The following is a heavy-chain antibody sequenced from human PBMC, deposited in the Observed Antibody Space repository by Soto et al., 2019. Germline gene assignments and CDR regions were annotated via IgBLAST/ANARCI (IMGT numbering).Heavy chain of an antibody. J-gene: IGHJ4*02. CDR3: AKVDAYRYRTDH. CDR2: IGRTNNT. Sequence: VGSLRLSCAASGFTFSNSAMTWVRQALGKGPEWVSSIGRTNNTHYADSVKGRFAISRDNSQNTLYLQMNSLTAEDTAVYFCAKVDAYRYRTDHWGQGTLVTVSS. D-gene: IGHD3-16*02. V-gene: IGHV3-23*01. CDR1: GFTFSNSA.